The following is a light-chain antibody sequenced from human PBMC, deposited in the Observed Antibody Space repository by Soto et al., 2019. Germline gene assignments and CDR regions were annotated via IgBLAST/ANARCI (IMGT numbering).Light chain of an antibody. V-gene: IGKV1-5*01. CDR1: QSIGAS. CDR2: DAS. CDR3: QQYTSYPYT. J-gene: IGKJ2*01. Sequence: DIQMTQSPSTLSASVGDRVTITCRATQSIGASLAWYQQQPGKGPKLLIYDASTLETRVPTRFSGSGSGTEFTVTISSLQPDDFASYYCQQYTSYPYTFGQGTKLMI.